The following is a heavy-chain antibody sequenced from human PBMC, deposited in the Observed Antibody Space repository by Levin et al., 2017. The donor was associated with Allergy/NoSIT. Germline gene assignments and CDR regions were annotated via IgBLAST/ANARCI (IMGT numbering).Heavy chain of an antibody. CDR3: ARGGIYHGSGSYYSYGMDG. Sequence: GESLKISCAASGFTVSSNYMSWVRQAPGKGLEWVSVIYSGGSTYYADSVKGRFTISRDNSKNTLYLQMNSLRAEDTAVYYCARGGIYHGSGSYYSYGMDGWGQGTTVTVSS. CDR1: GFTVSSNY. D-gene: IGHD3-10*01. V-gene: IGHV3-66*01. J-gene: IGHJ6*02. CDR2: IYSGGST.